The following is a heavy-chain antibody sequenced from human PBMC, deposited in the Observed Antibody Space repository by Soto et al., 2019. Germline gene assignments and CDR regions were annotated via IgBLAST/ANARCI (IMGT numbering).Heavy chain of an antibody. D-gene: IGHD3-10*01. CDR1: GDTISTGGYS. CDR3: ARAQGSGFLVS. CDR2: TYHSGNP. V-gene: IGHV4-30-2*01. Sequence: QLQLQESGSRLVKSSETLSLTCGVSGDTISTGGYSWAWIRQPPGKALEWIGHTYHSGNPYYNPSLKSRVIISVDRSKNQFSLKVSSVTAADTAVYYCARAQGSGFLVSWGQGTLVTVSS. J-gene: IGHJ4*02.